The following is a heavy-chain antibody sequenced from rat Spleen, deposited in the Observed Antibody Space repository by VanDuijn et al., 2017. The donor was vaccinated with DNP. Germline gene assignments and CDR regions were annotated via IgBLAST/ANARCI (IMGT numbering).Heavy chain of an antibody. CDR1: GYTFTTYY. D-gene: IGHD1-4*01. V-gene: IGHV1-43*01. CDR2: INTGSGGT. J-gene: IGHJ1*01. CDR3: ARRRLPYWYFDF. Sequence: QIQLQQSGAELAKPGSSVKISCKASGYTFTTYYMSWLKETTGQGLEYIGYINTGSGGTNYSEKFKGKATLTVDKSSSTALMQLSSLTPDDSAVYYCARRRLPYWYFDFWGPGTMVSVSS.